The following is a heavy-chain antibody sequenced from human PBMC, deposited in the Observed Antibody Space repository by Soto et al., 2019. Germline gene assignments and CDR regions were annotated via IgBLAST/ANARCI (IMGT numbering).Heavy chain of an antibody. CDR3: ARNNRGLGAFDI. V-gene: IGHV1-69*13. CDR1: GGSLSSYA. CDR2: IIPIFGTA. D-gene: IGHD5-12*01. J-gene: IGHJ3*02. Sequence: SVKVSCKASGGSLSSYASSWVRQAPGQGLEWMGGIIPIFGTANYAQKFQGRVTITADESTSTAYMELSSLRSEDTAVYYCARNNRGLGAFDIWGQGTMVTVSS.